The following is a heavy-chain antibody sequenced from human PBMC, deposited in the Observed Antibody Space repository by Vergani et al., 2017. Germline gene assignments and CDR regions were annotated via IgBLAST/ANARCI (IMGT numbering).Heavy chain of an antibody. CDR2: IIPILGIA. CDR3: ARPGAGGGAFDI. D-gene: IGHD6-19*01. J-gene: IGHJ3*02. CDR1: GGTFSSYA. V-gene: IGHV1-69*04. Sequence: QVQLVQSGAEVKKPGASVKVSCKASGGTFSSYAISWVRQAPGQGLEWMGRIIPILGIANYAQKFQGRVTITADKSTSTAYMELSSLRSEDTAVYYCARPGAGGGAFDIWGQGTMVTVSS.